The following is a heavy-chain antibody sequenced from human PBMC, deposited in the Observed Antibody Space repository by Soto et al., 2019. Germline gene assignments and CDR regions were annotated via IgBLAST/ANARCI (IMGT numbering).Heavy chain of an antibody. V-gene: IGHV3-23*01. D-gene: IGHD2-15*01. CDR3: AKGRCFAAVILIFDY. J-gene: IGHJ4*02. CDR2: ISGNGGSA. Sequence: XGSLSLPCAGCGITFGNYDMSWVRPAPGKGLEWVSSISGNGGSAYYADSVKGRFTISRDNSKNTLYLQMNSLRAEDTAVYSCAKGRCFAAVILIFDYWDQGARVTVS. CDR1: GITFGNYD.